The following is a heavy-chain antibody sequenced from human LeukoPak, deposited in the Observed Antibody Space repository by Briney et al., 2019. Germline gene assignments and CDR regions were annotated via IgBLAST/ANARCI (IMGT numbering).Heavy chain of an antibody. D-gene: IGHD3-10*01. J-gene: IGHJ6*02. V-gene: IGHV3-66*01. Sequence: GGSLRLSCAASGFTVSSNYMSWVRQAPGKGLEWLSVVYGGDTTSYADSVKGGFSISRDSSNNTLYLQMNSLRVEDTAVYYCARDAHTGSGTYWGGVDYYYGLDVWGQGTTVTVSS. CDR3: ARDAHTGSGTYWGGVDYYYGLDV. CDR1: GFTVSSNY. CDR2: VYGGDTT.